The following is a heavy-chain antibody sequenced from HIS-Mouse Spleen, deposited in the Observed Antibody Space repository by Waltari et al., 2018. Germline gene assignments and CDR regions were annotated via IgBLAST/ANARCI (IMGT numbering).Heavy chain of an antibody. CDR3: ARIAEGYSSGWYAFDY. J-gene: IGHJ4*02. CDR2: IDWDDDK. Sequence: QVTLRESGPALVKPTQTLTLTCTFSGFSPSNSGMCGSWSRQPPGKALEWLARIDWDDDKYYSTSLTTRLTISKDTSKNQLVLTRTNMDPVDTATYYCARIAEGYSSGWYAFDYWGQGTLVTVSS. V-gene: IGHV2-70*15. CDR1: GFSPSNSGMC. D-gene: IGHD6-19*01.